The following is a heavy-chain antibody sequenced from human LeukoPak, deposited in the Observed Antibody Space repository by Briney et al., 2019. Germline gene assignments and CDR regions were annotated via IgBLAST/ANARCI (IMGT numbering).Heavy chain of an antibody. CDR2: ISWNNGSI. D-gene: IGHD3-10*01. V-gene: IGHV3-9*01. CDR3: AKDLLLWFGEPTAGMDV. J-gene: IGHJ6*02. CDR1: GFTFDDYA. Sequence: GGSLRLSCAASGFTFDDYAMHWVRQAPGKGLEWVSGISWNNGSISYADSVKGRFTISRDNAKNSLYLQMNSLRAEDTALYYCAKDLLLWFGEPTAGMDVWGQGTTVTVSS.